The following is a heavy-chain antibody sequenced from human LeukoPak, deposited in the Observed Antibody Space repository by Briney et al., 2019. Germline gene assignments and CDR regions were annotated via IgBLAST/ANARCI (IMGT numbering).Heavy chain of an antibody. V-gene: IGHV3-7*01. CDR1: GFTFSNYW. CDR3: ARDQTPFV. CDR2: MKHDGSEH. J-gene: IGHJ4*02. Sequence: GGSLRLSCAASGFTFSNYWMTWVRQAPGKGLERVAQMKHDGSEHYYVDSVKGRFTISRDNAKNSLYLQMNSLRADDTAVYYCARDQTPFVWGQGILVTVSS.